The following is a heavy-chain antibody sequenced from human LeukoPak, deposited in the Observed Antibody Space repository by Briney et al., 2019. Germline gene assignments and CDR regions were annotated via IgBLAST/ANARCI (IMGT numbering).Heavy chain of an antibody. CDR1: GYTLTSYY. J-gene: IGHJ4*02. V-gene: IGHV1-46*01. CDR2: INPSGGST. Sequence: ASVSVSCKASGYTLTSYYMHSVRQAPGQGRWWMGIINPSGGSTSYAQKFQGRVTMTRDTSTSTVYMELSSLRSEDTAVYYCARAISIMVRGVMAAHYWGQGTLVTVSS. D-gene: IGHD3-10*01. CDR3: ARAISIMVRGVMAAHY.